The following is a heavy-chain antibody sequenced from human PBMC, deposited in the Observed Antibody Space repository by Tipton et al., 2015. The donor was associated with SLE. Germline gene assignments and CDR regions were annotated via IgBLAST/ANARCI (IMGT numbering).Heavy chain of an antibody. V-gene: IGHV4-59*08. D-gene: IGHD6-13*01. J-gene: IGHJ3*02. CDR1: GGPITSYY. Sequence: LRLSCTVSGGPITSYYWSWIRQSPGKGLEWIGSIYYSGSTYYNPSLRSRVTISVDTSKNQFSLKLSSVTAADTAMYYCARRPSSRLYSSSERPAAFDIWGQGTMVTVSS. CDR2: IYYSGST. CDR3: ARRPSSRLYSSSERPAAFDI.